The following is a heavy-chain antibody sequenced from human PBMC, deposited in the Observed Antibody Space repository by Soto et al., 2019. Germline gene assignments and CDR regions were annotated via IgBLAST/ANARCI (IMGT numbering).Heavy chain of an antibody. D-gene: IGHD3-22*01. CDR1: GGSISSGGYS. CDR3: ARGGYYYDSSGSCLDI. Sequence: SETLSLTCAVSGGSISSGGYSWSWIRQPPGKGLEWIGYIYHSGSTYYNPSLKSRVTISVDRSKNQFSLKLSSVTAADTAVYYCARGGYYYDSSGSCLDIWGQGTMVTVS. J-gene: IGHJ3*02. V-gene: IGHV4-30-2*01. CDR2: IYHSGST.